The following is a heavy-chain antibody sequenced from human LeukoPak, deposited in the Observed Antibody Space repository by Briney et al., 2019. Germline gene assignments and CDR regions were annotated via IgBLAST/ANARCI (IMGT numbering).Heavy chain of an antibody. CDR1: GFTFSSYA. J-gene: IGHJ4*02. Sequence: GSLRLSCAASGFTFSSYAMSWVRQAPGKGLEWVSVISGNGGRIYYADSVKGRFTISRDNSKNTLYLQMNSLRAEDTAVYYCAKVRDLDTVLGRLDNWGQGTLATVSS. D-gene: IGHD5-18*01. CDR2: ISGNGGRI. CDR3: AKVRDLDTVLGRLDN. V-gene: IGHV3-23*01.